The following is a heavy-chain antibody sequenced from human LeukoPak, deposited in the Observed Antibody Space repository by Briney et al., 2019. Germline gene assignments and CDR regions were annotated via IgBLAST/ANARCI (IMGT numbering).Heavy chain of an antibody. V-gene: IGHV1-18*01. Sequence: ASVKVSCKASGYTFTSYGISWVRQAPGQGLEWMGWISAYNGNTNYAQKLQGRVTMTRDTSISTAYMELSRLRSDDTAVYYCARGAYDYAWGSYRYRYYFDYWGQGTLVTVSS. D-gene: IGHD3-16*02. CDR1: GYTFTSYG. CDR3: ARGAYDYAWGSYRYRYYFDY. J-gene: IGHJ4*02. CDR2: ISAYNGNT.